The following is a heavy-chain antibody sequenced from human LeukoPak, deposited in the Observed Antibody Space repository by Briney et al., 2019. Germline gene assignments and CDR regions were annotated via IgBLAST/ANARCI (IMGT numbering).Heavy chain of an antibody. V-gene: IGHV4-34*01. CDR1: GESFSGYY. D-gene: IGHD6-6*01. J-gene: IGHJ5*02. CDR3: ARGGVAARLAS. CDR2: VDLGGNI. Sequence: SETLSLTCAVYGESFSGYYWSWIRQPPGKGLEFIGEVDLGGNINYTPYLKSRVTFSVDTSKNQFSLNLKSVTAADTAVYYCARGGVAARLASWGQGSLVTVSS.